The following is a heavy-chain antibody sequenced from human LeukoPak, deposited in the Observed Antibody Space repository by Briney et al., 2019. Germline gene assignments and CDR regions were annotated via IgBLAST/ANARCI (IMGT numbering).Heavy chain of an antibody. Sequence: SETLSLACTVSGGSISSSSYYWGWIRQPPGKGLEWIGSIYYSGSTYYNPSLKSRVTISVDTSKNQFSLKLSSVTAADTAVYYCARHRPSSWYGNYKNDYWGQGTLVTVSS. CDR1: GGSISSSSYY. CDR2: IYYSGST. CDR3: ARHRPSSWYGNYKNDY. J-gene: IGHJ4*02. D-gene: IGHD6-13*01. V-gene: IGHV4-39*01.